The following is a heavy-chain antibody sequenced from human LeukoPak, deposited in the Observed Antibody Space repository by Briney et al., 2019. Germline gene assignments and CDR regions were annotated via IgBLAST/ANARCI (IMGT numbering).Heavy chain of an antibody. D-gene: IGHD2-2*01. CDR1: GFTFSSYS. CDR3: ASITKGYDHAFDI. CDR2: ISSSSSYI. Sequence: PGGSLRLSCAASGFTFSSYSVNWVRQAPGKGLEWVSSISSSSSYIYYADSVKGRFTISRDNAKNSLYLQMNSLRAEDTAVYYCASITKGYDHAFDIWGQGTMVTVSS. V-gene: IGHV3-21*01. J-gene: IGHJ3*02.